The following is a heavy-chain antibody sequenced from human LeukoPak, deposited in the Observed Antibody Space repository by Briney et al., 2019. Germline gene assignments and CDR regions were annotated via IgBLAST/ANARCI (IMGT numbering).Heavy chain of an antibody. CDR1: GFTFSSYE. D-gene: IGHD6-13*01. CDR2: ISSSGSAV. CDR3: ARPSYSSSGYFDY. V-gene: IGHV3-48*03. J-gene: IGHJ4*02. Sequence: PGRCLKLSCAASGFTFSSYEMNWVRQAPGRGLEWGSYISSSGSAVFYADSVKGRFTITRDNATNTLYLQMNSLRAEDTAVYYCARPSYSSSGYFDYWGQGTLVTVSS.